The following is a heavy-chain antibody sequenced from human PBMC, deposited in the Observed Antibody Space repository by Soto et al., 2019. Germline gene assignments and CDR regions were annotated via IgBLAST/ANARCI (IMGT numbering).Heavy chain of an antibody. CDR3: EQETETGGGAFDI. J-gene: IGHJ3*02. Sequence: GGSLRLSCAASGFICSSYDMSWVRQAPGKGLEWVSTILVDGRTFYVDSVKGRFTISRDSSQNTVYLQMNSLTAGDTALYYCEQETETGGGAFDICGQGTTVTVSS. D-gene: IGHD2-8*02. V-gene: IGHV3-23*01. CDR2: ILVDGRT. CDR1: GFICSSYD.